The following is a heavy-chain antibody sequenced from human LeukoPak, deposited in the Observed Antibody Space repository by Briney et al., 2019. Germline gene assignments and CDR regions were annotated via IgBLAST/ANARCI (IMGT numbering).Heavy chain of an antibody. CDR3: VKDGGHTALDP. V-gene: IGHV4-61*02. D-gene: IGHD3-16*01. Sequence: SETLSLTCTVSGVSIGSTHYYWGWIRQPAGKGLEWIRRVYFSGSTNYNPSLKGRVTISVDTSKNQFSLSLMSVTAADTAVYYCVKDGGHTALDPWGQGTQVTVSS. CDR2: VYFSGST. J-gene: IGHJ5*02. CDR1: GVSIGSTHYY.